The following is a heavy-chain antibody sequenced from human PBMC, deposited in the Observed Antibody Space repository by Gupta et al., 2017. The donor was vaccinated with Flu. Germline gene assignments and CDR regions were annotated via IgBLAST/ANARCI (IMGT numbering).Heavy chain of an antibody. V-gene: IGHV3-74*03. Sequence: EMQLVESGGGLVQPGGSLRLSCAASGFTFSSSYLQWVRQAPGKGLVWVSRINPDGSSTTYAESVKDRFTISRDNAKNTLYLQMNSLGDDDTAVYYCATVTSGCWGQGTLVTVSS. D-gene: IGHD4-17*01. J-gene: IGHJ4*02. CDR2: INPDGSST. CDR1: GFTFSSSY. CDR3: ATVTSGC.